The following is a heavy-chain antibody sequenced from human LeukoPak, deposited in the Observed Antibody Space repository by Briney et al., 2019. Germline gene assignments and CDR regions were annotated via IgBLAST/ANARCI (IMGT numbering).Heavy chain of an antibody. V-gene: IGHV3-23*01. CDR2: INDGGGTT. CDR1: GFTFTNYA. J-gene: IGHJ4*02. Sequence: GGSLRLSCAASGFTFTNYALSWVRQAPGKGLKWVPAINDGGGTTYYADSVKGRFTISRDNSKNTLYLQMNSLRAEDTAVYYCAKYRYGSRSFYTSPFDYWGQGTLVTVSS. D-gene: IGHD3-10*01. CDR3: AKYRYGSRSFYTSPFDY.